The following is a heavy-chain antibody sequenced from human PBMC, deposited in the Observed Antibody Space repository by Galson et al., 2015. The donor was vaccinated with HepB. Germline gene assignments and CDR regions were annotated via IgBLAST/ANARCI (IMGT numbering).Heavy chain of an antibody. D-gene: IGHD3-22*01. CDR1: GYTFTSYG. CDR2: ISAYNGNT. V-gene: IGHV1-18*01. CDR3: AREGYYYDSSGYLDY. Sequence: SVKVSCKASGYTFTSYGISWVRQAPGQGLEWMGWISAYNGNTNYAQKLQGRVTMTTDTSTSTAYMELRSLRSDDTAVYYCAREGYYYDSSGYLDYWGQGTLVTVSS. J-gene: IGHJ4*02.